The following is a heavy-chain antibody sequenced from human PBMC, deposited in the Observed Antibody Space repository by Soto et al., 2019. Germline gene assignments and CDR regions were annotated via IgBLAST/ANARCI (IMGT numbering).Heavy chain of an antibody. D-gene: IGHD3-3*01. CDR2: ISYDGSNK. CDR1: GFTFSSYA. V-gene: IGHV3-30-3*01. CDR3: ARDLSRGITIFGVAHAHYYYYGMDV. Sequence: GGSLRLSCAASGFTFSSYAMHWVRQAPGKGLEWVAVISYDGSNKYYADSVKGRFTISRDNSKNTLYLQMNSLRAEDTAVYYCARDLSRGITIFGVAHAHYYYYGMDVWGQGTTVTV. J-gene: IGHJ6*02.